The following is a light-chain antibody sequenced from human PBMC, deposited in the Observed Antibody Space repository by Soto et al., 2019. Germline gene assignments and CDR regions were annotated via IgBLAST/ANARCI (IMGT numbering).Light chain of an antibody. CDR2: ATS. J-gene: IGKJ1*01. CDR3: QQYFGSSWT. Sequence: EIVLTQSPGTLSSSPGERATLSCRTSQSIDNRYLAWYQHKPGQAPRLLIYATSSRATGIRDRFGGSGSGTDFTLTINRLEPEDFAVYYCQQYFGSSWTFAQGTKVDIK. V-gene: IGKV3-20*01. CDR1: QSIDNRY.